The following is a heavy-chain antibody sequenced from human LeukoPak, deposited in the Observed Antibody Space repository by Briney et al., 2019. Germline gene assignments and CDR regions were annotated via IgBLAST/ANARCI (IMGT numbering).Heavy chain of an antibody. Sequence: GGSLRLSCAASGFTFSSYGVHWVRQAPGKGLEWVAVIWDDGSNKYYVDSVKGRFTTSRDNSKNTLYLQMNSLRVEDTAVYYCARDLGSSSVWYFDYWGQGTLVTVSS. V-gene: IGHV3-33*01. CDR3: ARDLGSSSVWYFDY. CDR2: IWDDGSNK. D-gene: IGHD6-13*01. J-gene: IGHJ4*02. CDR1: GFTFSSYG.